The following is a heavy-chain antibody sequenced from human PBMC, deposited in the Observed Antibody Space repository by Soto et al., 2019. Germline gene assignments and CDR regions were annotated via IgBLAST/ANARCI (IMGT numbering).Heavy chain of an antibody. CDR3: ARLSSGERLNFDY. CDR1: GGSISSGGYY. Sequence: QVQLQESGPGLVKPSQTLSLTCTVSGGSISSGGYYWSWIRQHPGKGLEWIGYIYYSGSTYYNPYLTSRVTISLDTSKNQFSLKLSSVTAADTAMYYCARLSSGERLNFDYWGQGTLVTVSS. D-gene: IGHD3-10*02. J-gene: IGHJ4*02. CDR2: IYYSGST. V-gene: IGHV4-31*03.